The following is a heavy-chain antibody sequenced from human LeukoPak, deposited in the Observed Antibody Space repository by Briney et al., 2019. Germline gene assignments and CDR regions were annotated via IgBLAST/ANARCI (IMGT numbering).Heavy chain of an antibody. CDR3: ARQGDDY. V-gene: IGHV3-33*08. J-gene: IGHJ4*01. Sequence: PGGSLRLSCAGSGFTFSSYSMNWVRQAPGKGLEWVAFIRYDGSNKYYADSVKGRFTISRDNSKNTLYLQMNSLRAEDTAVYYCARQGDDYWGHGTLVTVSS. CDR2: IRYDGSNK. D-gene: IGHD3-16*01. CDR1: GFTFSSYS.